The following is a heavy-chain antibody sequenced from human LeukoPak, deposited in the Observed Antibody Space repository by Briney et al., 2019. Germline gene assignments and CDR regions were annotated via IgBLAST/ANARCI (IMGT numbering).Heavy chain of an antibody. V-gene: IGHV4-39*01. CDR2: IYYSGST. CDR1: GGAIRSSSYY. J-gene: IGHJ4*02. Sequence: SETLSLTCSVSGGAIRSSSYYWDWIRQPPGKGPEWIGSIYYSGSTYYNPSLKSRVTISVDTSKNQFSLKLSSVTAADTAVYYCARKDYGDFYFDYWGQGTLVTVSS. CDR3: ARKDYGDFYFDY. D-gene: IGHD4-17*01.